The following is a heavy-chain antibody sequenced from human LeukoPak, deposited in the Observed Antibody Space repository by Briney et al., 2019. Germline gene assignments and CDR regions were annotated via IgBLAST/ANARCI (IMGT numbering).Heavy chain of an antibody. D-gene: IGHD2-15*01. CDR2: ISYDAAVK. CDR1: GFTLRSYA. CDR3: ARDFSTWYSIDF. J-gene: IGHJ4*02. V-gene: IGHV3-30*09. Sequence: GGSLRLSCAVSGFTLRSYAIHWVRQAPGKGLQWVAFISYDAAVKYYADSVRGRFAVSRDNSKNTLSLEMNSLKPEDTAVYYCARDFSTWYSIDFWGRGTLVTVSS.